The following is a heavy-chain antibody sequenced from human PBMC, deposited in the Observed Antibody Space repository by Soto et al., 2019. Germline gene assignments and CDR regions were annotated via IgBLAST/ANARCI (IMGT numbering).Heavy chain of an antibody. V-gene: IGHV3-7*01. J-gene: IGHJ6*02. CDR3: ASLGRHG. Sequence: LRLSCAASGFTFSDSWVDWVRQAPGKGPEWVANIKHDGSEKNYVVSVKGRFTISRDNAKNSLYLQMNSLRAEDTAVYYCASLGRHGWGQGTTVTVSS. D-gene: IGHD3-16*01. CDR2: IKHDGSEK. CDR1: GFTFSDSW.